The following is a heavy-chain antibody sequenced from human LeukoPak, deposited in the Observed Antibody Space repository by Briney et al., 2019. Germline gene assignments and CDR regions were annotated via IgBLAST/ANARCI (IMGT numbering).Heavy chain of an antibody. D-gene: IGHD3-3*01. CDR2: IYTSGST. J-gene: IGHJ3*02. V-gene: IGHV4-4*07. CDR3: ARDAYYDFWSGYYIVAFDI. Sequence: SETLSLTCTVSGGSISSYYWSWIRQPAGKGLEWIGRIYTSGSTNYNPSLKCRVTMSVDTSKNQFSLKLGSVHAADTAVYYCARDAYYDFWSGYYIVAFDIWGQGTMVTVSS. CDR1: GGSISSYY.